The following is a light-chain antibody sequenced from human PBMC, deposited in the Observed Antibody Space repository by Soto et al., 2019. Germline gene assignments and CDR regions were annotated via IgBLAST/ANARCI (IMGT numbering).Light chain of an antibody. CDR1: SGSIASNY. CDR3: QTYATSSVV. V-gene: IGLV6-57*01. Sequence: VLTQPHSVSESPGKTVTISCTRSSGSIASNYVQWYQQRPGSSPTTVIYGDNQRPSGVPDRFSGSIDSSSNSASLTISGLKTEDEADYYCQTYATSSVVFVGGTKLTVL. CDR2: GDN. J-gene: IGLJ2*01.